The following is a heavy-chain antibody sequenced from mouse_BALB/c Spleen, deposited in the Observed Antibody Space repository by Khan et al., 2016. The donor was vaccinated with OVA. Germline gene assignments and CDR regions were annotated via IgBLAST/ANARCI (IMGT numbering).Heavy chain of an antibody. D-gene: IGHD2-1*01. CDR3: ARVGPHHANYGAWLAY. Sequence: QVQLQQSGAELARPGASVKMSCKASGYTFTSYTMHWVKQRPGQGLEWIGYINPSIGYTNYNQKFRDKATLTADKSSSTAYMQLSSLTSEDSAVYYCARVGPHHANYGAWLAYGGQGTLVTVSA. CDR1: GYTFTSYT. V-gene: IGHV1-4*01. J-gene: IGHJ3*01. CDR2: INPSIGYT.